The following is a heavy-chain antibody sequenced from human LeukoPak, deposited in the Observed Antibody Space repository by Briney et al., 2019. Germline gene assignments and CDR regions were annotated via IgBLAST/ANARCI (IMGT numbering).Heavy chain of an antibody. V-gene: IGHV4-4*07. CDR1: GGSISSYY. D-gene: IGHD6-13*01. Sequence: PSETLSLTCTVSGGSISSYYWSWIRQPAGKGLEWIGRIYTSGSTNYNPSLKSRVTMSVDTSKNQFSLKLSSVTAADTAVYYCARVDAAAGTNWFDPWGQGTLVTVSS. J-gene: IGHJ5*02. CDR2: IYTSGST. CDR3: ARVDAAAGTNWFDP.